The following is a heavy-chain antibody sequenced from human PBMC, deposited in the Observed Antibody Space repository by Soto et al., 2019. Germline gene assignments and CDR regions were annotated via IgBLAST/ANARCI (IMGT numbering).Heavy chain of an antibody. CDR2: INNSGST. J-gene: IGHJ5*02. D-gene: IGHD3-10*01. Sequence: SETLSLTCTVPGGSISGYYWIWLRQPPGKGLEWIGYINNSGSTNYNPALKSRVTISVDTSKNQFSLKLSSVTAADTAVYYCARARLSRSWWFDPWGQATLVTVSS. V-gene: IGHV4-59*01. CDR3: ARARLSRSWWFDP. CDR1: GGSISGYY.